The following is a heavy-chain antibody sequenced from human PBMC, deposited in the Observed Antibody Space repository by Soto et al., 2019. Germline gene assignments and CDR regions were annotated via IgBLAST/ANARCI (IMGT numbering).Heavy chain of an antibody. J-gene: IGHJ4*02. D-gene: IGHD3-22*01. CDR1: GITISHYP. V-gene: IGHV3-23*01. CDR3: VKDDGGYPSTAPH. CDR2: ISGSGDRT. Sequence: ESGGGSVQAGGSLRLSCAASGITISHYPMSWVRQAPGKGLDWVSGISGSGDRTYYADSAKGRFTISKDISKNSLSLQLDSLGVEDTAVYFCVKDDGGYPSTAPHWGQGTLVTVSS.